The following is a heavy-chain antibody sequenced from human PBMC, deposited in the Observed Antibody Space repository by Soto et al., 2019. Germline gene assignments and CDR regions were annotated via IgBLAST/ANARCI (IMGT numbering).Heavy chain of an antibody. J-gene: IGHJ4*02. CDR1: GGSFSGCY. V-gene: IGHV4-34*01. D-gene: IGHD3-16*02. CDR3: ARGKLYDYVCASYLYKFDY. Sequence: DTLSLTCAVYGGSFSGCYWSWIRQPPGKGLEWIGEINHSGSTNYNPSLKSRVTISVDTSKNQFSLKLSSVTAADTAVYYCARGKLYDYVCASYLYKFDYWAQGTMLTVSS. CDR2: INHSGST.